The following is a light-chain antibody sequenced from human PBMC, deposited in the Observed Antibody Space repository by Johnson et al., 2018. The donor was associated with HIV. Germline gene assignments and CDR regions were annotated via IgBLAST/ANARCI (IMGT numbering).Light chain of an antibody. CDR2: EDN. V-gene: IGLV1-51*02. CDR3: ETWDSSLSGYYV. CDR1: ISNIESYF. Sequence: QSVLTQPPSVSAAPGQRVNISCSGNISNIESYFVSWYQQLPGAAPTLLIYEDNKRPSGIPDRFSGSKSGATATLGITGLQTGDEADYYCETWDSSLSGYYVFGTGTKLTVL. J-gene: IGLJ1*01.